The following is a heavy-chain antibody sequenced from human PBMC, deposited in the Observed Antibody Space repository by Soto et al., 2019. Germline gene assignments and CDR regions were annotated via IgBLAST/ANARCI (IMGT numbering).Heavy chain of an antibody. J-gene: IGHJ4*02. CDR1: GGSISSYY. V-gene: IGHV4-59*01. CDR3: ARVPYNWNFDY. D-gene: IGHD1-20*01. CDR2: IYYSGST. Sequence: SETLSVTCTVSGGSISSYYLSWIRQPPGKGLEWIGYIYYSGSTNYNPSLKSRVTISVDTSKNQFSLKLSSVTAADTAVYYCARVPYNWNFDYWGQGTLVTVSS.